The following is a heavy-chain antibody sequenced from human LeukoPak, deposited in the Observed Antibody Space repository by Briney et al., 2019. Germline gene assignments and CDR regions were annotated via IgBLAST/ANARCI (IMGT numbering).Heavy chain of an antibody. V-gene: IGHV3-20*04. J-gene: IGHJ3*02. D-gene: IGHD2-21*01. CDR3: ARDWVGISRNAFDI. CDR1: GFTFDDYA. CDR2: INWHGGST. Sequence: GGSLRLSCAASGFTFDDYAMHWVRQAPGKGLEWVSNINWHGGSTGYADSVKGRFTISRDNAKKSLYLQMNSLRAEDTALYYCARDWVGISRNAFDIWGQGTMVTVSS.